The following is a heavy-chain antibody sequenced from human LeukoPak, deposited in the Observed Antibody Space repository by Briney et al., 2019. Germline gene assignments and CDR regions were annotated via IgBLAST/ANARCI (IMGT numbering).Heavy chain of an antibody. CDR3: ARELFDFDY. CDR1: GLTFDNFA. J-gene: IGHJ4*02. CDR2: ITGSGGST. Sequence: HPGGSLRLSCAPSGLTFDNFAMTWVRQAPGKGLEWVSEITGSGGSTYYADSVKGRFTISRDNSKNTLYLQMNSLRAEDTAIYYCARELFDFDYWGQGTLVTVSS. D-gene: IGHD3-10*01. V-gene: IGHV3-23*01.